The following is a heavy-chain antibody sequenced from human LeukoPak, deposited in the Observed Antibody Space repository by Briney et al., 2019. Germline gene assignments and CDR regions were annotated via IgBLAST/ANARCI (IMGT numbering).Heavy chain of an antibody. J-gene: IGHJ5*01. CDR3: ATEKHLLLDS. CDR1: GYSLSELS. Sequence: GASVKVSCKVSGYSLSELSTHWVRQAPGQGLEWMGGFDPGDDETIYAQKSQGRVTMTEDTSTDTAYLELSSLRSEDTAVYFCATEKHLLLDSWGQGTPVTVSS. D-gene: IGHD1-26*01. V-gene: IGHV1-24*01. CDR2: FDPGDDET.